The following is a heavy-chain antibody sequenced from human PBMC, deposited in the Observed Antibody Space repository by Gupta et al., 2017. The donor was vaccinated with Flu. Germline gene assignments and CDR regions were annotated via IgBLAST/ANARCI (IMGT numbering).Heavy chain of an antibody. CDR3: ARLVSRLYSGSLLGAFDI. CDR2: IYSGGST. V-gene: IGHV3-66*02. CDR1: GFTVSSNY. J-gene: IGHJ3*02. Sequence: EVQLVESGGGLVQPGGSLRLSCAASGFTVSSNYMSWVRQAPGKGLEWVSGIYSGGSTYDADSVKGRFTISRDNSKNTLYLQMNSLRAEDTAVYYCARLVSRLYSGSLLGAFDIWGQGTMVTVSS. D-gene: IGHD1-26*01.